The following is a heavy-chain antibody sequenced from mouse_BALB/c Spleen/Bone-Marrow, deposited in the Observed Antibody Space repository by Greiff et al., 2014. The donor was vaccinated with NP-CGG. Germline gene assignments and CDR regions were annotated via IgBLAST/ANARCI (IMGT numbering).Heavy chain of an antibody. V-gene: IGHV5-4*02. CDR3: ARDRGVQGYAMDY. CDR2: ISDGGSYT. Sequence: VHVKQSGGGLVKPGGSLKLSCAASGFTFSDYYMYWVRQTPEKRLEWVATISDGGSYTYYPDSVKGRFTISRGIAKNNLYLQMSSLKSEDTAMYYCARDRGVQGYAMDYWGQGTSVTVSS. D-gene: IGHD2-14*01. CDR1: GFTFSDYY. J-gene: IGHJ4*01.